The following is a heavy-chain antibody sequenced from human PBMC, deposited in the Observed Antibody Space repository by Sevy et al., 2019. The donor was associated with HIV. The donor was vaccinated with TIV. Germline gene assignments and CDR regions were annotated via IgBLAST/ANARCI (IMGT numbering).Heavy chain of an antibody. J-gene: IGHJ4*02. V-gene: IGHV6-1*01. CDR1: GDGVSSRGTV. CDR2: TYYRSKWWN. CDR3: ARDGGANWDGRPSGTVFDY. D-gene: IGHD1-1*01. Sequence: TLSLTCAISGDGVSSRGTVWNWIRQSPSRGLEWLGRTYYRSKWWNNYALSVKSRISINPDKSKNQVSLHLNPVTPDDTAVYYCARDGGANWDGRPSGTVFDYWGQGTLVTVSS.